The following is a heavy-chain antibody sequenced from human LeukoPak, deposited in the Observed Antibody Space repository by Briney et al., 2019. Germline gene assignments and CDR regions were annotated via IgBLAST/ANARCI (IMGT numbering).Heavy chain of an antibody. V-gene: IGHV4-34*01. CDR3: ARVDHYDFWVFP. D-gene: IGHD3-3*01. Sequence: PSETLSLTCAVYGGSFSGYYWSWIRQPPGKGLEWIGEINHNGSTNYNPSLKSRVTISVDTSKNQFSLKLSSVTAADTAVYYCARVDHYDFWVFPWGQGTLVTVSS. CDR2: INHNGST. J-gene: IGHJ5*02. CDR1: GGSFSGYY.